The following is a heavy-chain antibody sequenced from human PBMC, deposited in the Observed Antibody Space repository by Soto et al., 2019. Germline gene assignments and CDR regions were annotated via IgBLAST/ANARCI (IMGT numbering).Heavy chain of an antibody. V-gene: IGHV3-23*01. CDR3: AKDYMGIPNYYYGMDV. CDR1: GFTFSSYA. D-gene: IGHD7-27*01. CDR2: ISGSGGST. J-gene: IGHJ6*02. Sequence: GGSLRLSCAASGFTFSSYAMSWVRQAPGKGLEWVSAISGSGGSTYYADSVKGRFTISRDNSKNTLYLQMNSLRAEDTAVYYCAKDYMGIPNYYYGMDVWGQGTTVTVSS.